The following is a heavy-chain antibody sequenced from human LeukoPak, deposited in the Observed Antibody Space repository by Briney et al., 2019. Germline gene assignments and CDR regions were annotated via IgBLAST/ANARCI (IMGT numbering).Heavy chain of an antibody. CDR2: IYYSGST. J-gene: IGHJ4*02. Sequence: SETLSLTCTVSGGSISSYYWSWIRQPPGKGLEWIGYIYYSGSTNYNPSLKSRVTISVDTSKNQFSLKLSSVTAADTAVYYCARGRYYDSSGYFLWGQGTLVTVSS. CDR1: GGSISSYY. D-gene: IGHD3-22*01. V-gene: IGHV4-59*01. CDR3: ARGRYYDSSGYFL.